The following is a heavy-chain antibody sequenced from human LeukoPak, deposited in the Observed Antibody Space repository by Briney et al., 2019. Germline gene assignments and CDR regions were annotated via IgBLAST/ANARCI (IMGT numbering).Heavy chain of an antibody. V-gene: IGHV1-8*01. Sequence: ASVKVSCKASGYTFTSYDINWVRQATGQGLEWMGWMNPNSGNTGYAQKFQGRVTMTRNTSISTAYMELSSLRSEDTAVYYCATVTQSRAEYFQHWGQGTLVTVSS. CDR2: MNPNSGNT. J-gene: IGHJ1*01. CDR1: GYTFTSYD. D-gene: IGHD4-17*01. CDR3: ATVTQSRAEYFQH.